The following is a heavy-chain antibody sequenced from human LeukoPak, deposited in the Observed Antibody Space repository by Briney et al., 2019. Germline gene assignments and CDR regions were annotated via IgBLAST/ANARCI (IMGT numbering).Heavy chain of an antibody. CDR1: GGSISSYY. CDR2: IYYSGST. J-gene: IGHJ6*03. D-gene: IGHD1-26*01. V-gene: IGHV4-59*01. Sequence: SETLSLTCTVSGGSISSYYWSWIRQPPGKGLEWIGYIYYSGSTNYNPSLKSRVTISVDTSKNQFSLKLSSVTAADTAVYYCARDYKEKTVEWEPRGYYYMDVWGKGTTVTVSS. CDR3: ARDYKEKTVEWEPRGYYYMDV.